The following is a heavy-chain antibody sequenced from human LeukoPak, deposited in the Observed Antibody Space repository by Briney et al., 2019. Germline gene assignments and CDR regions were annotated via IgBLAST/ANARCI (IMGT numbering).Heavy chain of an antibody. Sequence: RGSLRLSCAASGFTFSSYAMSWVRQAPGKGLEWVSAISGSGGSTYYADSVKGRFTISRDNSKNTLYLQTNSLRAEDTAVYYCAKDLSDSSGYYYNDYWGQGTLVTVSS. CDR3: AKDLSDSSGYYYNDY. V-gene: IGHV3-23*01. CDR2: ISGSGGST. J-gene: IGHJ4*02. CDR1: GFTFSSYA. D-gene: IGHD3-22*01.